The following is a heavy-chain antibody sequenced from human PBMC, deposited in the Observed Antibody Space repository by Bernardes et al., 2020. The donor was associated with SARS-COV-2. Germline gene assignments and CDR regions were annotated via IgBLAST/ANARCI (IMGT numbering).Heavy chain of an antibody. V-gene: IGHV3-30-3*01. CDR3: ARGYGGDYYHGMDV. CDR2: ILYDGSNK. CDR1: GFTPSTYA. Sequence: RRSLRLSCATSGFTPSTYAMHWVRQDPGKALEWVALILYDGSNKYHADSVKGRFTISRDNSKNTLYLQMNSLRAKDTGMYYCARGYGGDYYHGMDVWGQGATVTVS. D-gene: IGHD4-17*01. J-gene: IGHJ6*02.